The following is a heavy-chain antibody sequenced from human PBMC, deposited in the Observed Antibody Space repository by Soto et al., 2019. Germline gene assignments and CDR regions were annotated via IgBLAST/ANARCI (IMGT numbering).Heavy chain of an antibody. CDR2: VSHDGDST. Sequence: EVQLLESGGGLVQPGGSLRLSCTASGFTFSNYAMSWLRQAPGKGLEWVSAVSHDGDSTYYADSAQGRFTIYRDNSKTTMYLQVDGLRADDSAVYYCARRQLYWPGGTVYCAEYFQYWGQGTLVTVSS. V-gene: IGHV3-23*01. J-gene: IGHJ1*01. D-gene: IGHD2-8*02. CDR3: ARRQLYWPGGTVYCAEYFQY. CDR1: GFTFSNYA.